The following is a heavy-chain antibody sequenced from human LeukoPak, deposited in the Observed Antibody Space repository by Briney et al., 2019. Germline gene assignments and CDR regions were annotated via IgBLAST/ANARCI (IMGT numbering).Heavy chain of an antibody. V-gene: IGHV4-34*01. CDR1: GGSFSGYY. D-gene: IGHD6-13*01. CDR2: IYHSGST. J-gene: IGHJ2*01. Sequence: SETLSLTCAVYGGSFSGYYWGWIRQPPGKGLEWIGSIYHSGSTYYKPSLKSRVTMSVDTSKNQFSLKLSSVTAADTAVYYCARVSSSWYQGWYFDLWGRGTLVTVSS. CDR3: ARVSSSWYQGWYFDL.